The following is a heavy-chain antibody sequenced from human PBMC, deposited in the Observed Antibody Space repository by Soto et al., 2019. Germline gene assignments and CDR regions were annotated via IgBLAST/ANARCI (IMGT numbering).Heavy chain of an antibody. J-gene: IGHJ6*02. Sequence: SETLSLTCTVSGGSIISCGYYWSWIRQHPGKGLEWIGYIYYSGSTYYNPSLKSRVTISVDTSKNQFSLKLSSVTAADTAVYYCARAYYDFWSGDIPPPPIYGMDFWGQGATVTVSS. CDR1: GGSIISCGYY. D-gene: IGHD3-3*01. CDR2: IYYSGST. V-gene: IGHV4-31*03. CDR3: ARAYYDFWSGDIPPPPIYGMDF.